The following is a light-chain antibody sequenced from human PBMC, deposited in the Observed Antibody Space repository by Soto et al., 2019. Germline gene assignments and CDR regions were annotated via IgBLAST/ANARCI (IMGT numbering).Light chain of an antibody. CDR3: QSYDSSLSGSWV. J-gene: IGLJ3*02. Sequence: QAVVTQPPSVSGAPGQRVTISCTGSSSNIGAGYDVHWYQQLPGTAPKLLIYGNSNRPSGVPDRFSGSKSGTSAYLAITGLQAEDEADYYCQSYDSSLSGSWVFGGGTKVTV. CDR2: GNS. V-gene: IGLV1-40*01. CDR1: SSNIGAGYD.